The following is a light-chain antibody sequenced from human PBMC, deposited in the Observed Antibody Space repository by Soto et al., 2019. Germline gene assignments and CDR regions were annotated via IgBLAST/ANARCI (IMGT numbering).Light chain of an antibody. Sequence: QSVLTQPRSVSGSPGQSVTISCTGTTSDVGGYDYVSWYQQHPGKAPKLMIYDVIKRPSGVPDRFSGSKSGNTASLTISGLQAEDEADYYCCSYAGGYTFGVFGGGTKLTV. CDR1: TSDVGGYDY. CDR3: CSYAGGYTFGV. J-gene: IGLJ2*01. CDR2: DVI. V-gene: IGLV2-11*01.